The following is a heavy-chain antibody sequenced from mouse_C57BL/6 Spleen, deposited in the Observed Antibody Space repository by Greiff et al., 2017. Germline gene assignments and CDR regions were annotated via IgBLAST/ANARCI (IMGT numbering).Heavy chain of an antibody. CDR1: GFTFSDYG. Sequence: DVKLQESGGGLVKPGGSLKLSCAASGFTFSDYGMHWVRQAPEKGLEWVAYISSGSSTIYYADTVKGRFTISRDNAKNTLFLQMTSLRSEDTAMYYCARIGYPGAMDYWGQGTSVTVSS. V-gene: IGHV5-17*01. CDR3: ARIGYPGAMDY. CDR2: ISSGSSTI. J-gene: IGHJ4*01. D-gene: IGHD2-14*01.